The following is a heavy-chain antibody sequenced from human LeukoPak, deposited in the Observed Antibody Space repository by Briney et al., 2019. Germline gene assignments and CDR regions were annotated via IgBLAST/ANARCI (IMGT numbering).Heavy chain of an antibody. V-gene: IGHV1-69*06. D-gene: IGHD6-19*01. CDR1: GGTFSSYA. CDR3: ARDGADGWYDY. CDR2: IIPIFGTA. J-gene: IGHJ4*02. Sequence: SVKVSCKASGGTFSSYAISWVRPAPGQRREWMGGIIPIFGTANYAQKFQGRVSITADKSTSTAYMELSSLRSEDTAVYYCARDGADGWYDYWGQGTLVTVSS.